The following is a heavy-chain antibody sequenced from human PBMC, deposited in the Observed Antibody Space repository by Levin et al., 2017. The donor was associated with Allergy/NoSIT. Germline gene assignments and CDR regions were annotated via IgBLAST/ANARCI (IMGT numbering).Heavy chain of an antibody. V-gene: IGHV1-46*01. J-gene: IGHJ4*02. D-gene: IGHD3-16*01. CDR3: ARVLGHAFAGAGY. CDR2: INPSGGST. Sequence: EASVKVSCKASGYTFTNFQMHWVRQAPGKGLEWMGIINPSGGSTNYAQKFLDRVTMTRDTSTNTVYMELSSLRSDDTAVYYCARVLGHAFAGAGYWGQGTLVTVSS. CDR1: GYTFTNFQ.